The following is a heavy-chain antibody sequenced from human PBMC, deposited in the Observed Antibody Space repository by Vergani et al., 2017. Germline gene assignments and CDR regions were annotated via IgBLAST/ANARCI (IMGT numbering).Heavy chain of an antibody. CDR2: INHSGST. CDR3: ARETRRLPAAMNMWGYYYYMDV. J-gene: IGHJ6*03. D-gene: IGHD2-2*01. Sequence: QVQLQQWGAGLLKPSETLSLTCAVYGGSFSGYYWSWIRQPPGKGLEWIGEINHSGSTNYNPSLKSRVTISVDTSKNQFSLKLSSVTAADTAVYYCARETRRLPAAMNMWGYYYYMDVWGKGTTVTVSS. V-gene: IGHV4-34*01. CDR1: GGSFSGYY.